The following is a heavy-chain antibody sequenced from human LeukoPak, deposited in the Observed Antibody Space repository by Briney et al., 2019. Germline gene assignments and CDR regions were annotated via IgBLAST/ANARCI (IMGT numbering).Heavy chain of an antibody. D-gene: IGHD3-22*01. J-gene: IGHJ4*02. Sequence: PSETLSLTCTVSGVSISSYYWSWIRQPPGKGLEWIAYIYYSGSTNYNPSLKSRVTISVDTSKNQFSLKLSSVTAADTAVYYCARGNRLLLSPYYFDYWGQGTLVTVSS. V-gene: IGHV4-59*12. CDR2: IYYSGST. CDR1: GVSISSYY. CDR3: ARGNRLLLSPYYFDY.